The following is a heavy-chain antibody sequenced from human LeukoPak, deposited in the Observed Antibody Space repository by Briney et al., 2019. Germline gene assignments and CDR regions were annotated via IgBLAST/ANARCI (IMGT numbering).Heavy chain of an antibody. V-gene: IGHV1-8*02. D-gene: IGHD6-19*01. Sequence: ASVKVSCKASGYTFTSYGISWVRQAPGQGLEWMGWVNPNTGLTAYAQKFQGRVTMTTNTSINTAYMDLSSLRFEDTAVYYCARAFSSGWGYDAFDLWGQGTMVTVSS. CDR1: GYTFTSYG. CDR3: ARAFSSGWGYDAFDL. J-gene: IGHJ3*01. CDR2: VNPNTGLT.